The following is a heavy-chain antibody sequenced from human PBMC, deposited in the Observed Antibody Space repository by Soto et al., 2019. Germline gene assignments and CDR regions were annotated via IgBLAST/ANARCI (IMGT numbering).Heavy chain of an antibody. CDR1: GFTFSSYA. CDR3: ARDRLRYNVNDFPYYYYGMDV. D-gene: IGHD1-1*01. Sequence: QVQLVESGGGVVQPGRSLRLSCAASGFTFSSYAMHWVRQAPGKGLEWVAVISYDGSNKYYADSVKGRFTISRDHSKNTLYLQMTCLRAEDPAVYYCARDRLRYNVNDFPYYYYGMDVWGQGTTVTVSS. CDR2: ISYDGSNK. J-gene: IGHJ6*02. V-gene: IGHV3-30-3*01.